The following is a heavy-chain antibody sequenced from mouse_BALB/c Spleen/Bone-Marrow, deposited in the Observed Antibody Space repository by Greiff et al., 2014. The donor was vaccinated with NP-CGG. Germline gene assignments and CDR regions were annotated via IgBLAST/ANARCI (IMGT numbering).Heavy chain of an antibody. CDR2: IVPSTSET. J-gene: IGHJ4*01. Sequence: QVQLQQPGPDLVRPGSSVKMSCKASDYTFTTYWMHWVKQRPGQGLEWIGMIVPSTSETRLNQKFKDKATLIVDKSSNTAYMQLSSLTSEDSAVYYCARRTLAMDYWGQGTSVTVSS. CDR1: DYTFTTYW. CDR3: ARRTLAMDY. V-gene: IGHV1-52*01.